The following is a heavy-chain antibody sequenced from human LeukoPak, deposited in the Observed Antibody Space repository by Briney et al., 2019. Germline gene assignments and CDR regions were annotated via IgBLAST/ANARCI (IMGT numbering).Heavy chain of an antibody. V-gene: IGHV3-48*02. Sequence: GGSLRLSCAASGFTLSDYYMNWVRQAPGKGLEWVSYISNSSRTIYYADSVKGRFTNSRDNAKNSLYLQMNSLRDEDTAVYYCARGGSGYGDYYYFYGMDVWGQGTTVTVSS. CDR3: ARGGSGYGDYYYFYGMDV. CDR1: GFTLSDYY. D-gene: IGHD3-22*01. CDR2: ISNSSRTI. J-gene: IGHJ6*02.